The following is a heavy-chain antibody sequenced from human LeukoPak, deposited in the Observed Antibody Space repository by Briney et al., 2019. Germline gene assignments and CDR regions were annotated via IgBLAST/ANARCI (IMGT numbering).Heavy chain of an antibody. V-gene: IGHV3-48*02. J-gene: IGHJ4*02. CDR3: ASDQRYAFDY. D-gene: IGHD3-9*01. CDR1: GFSFTDYP. CDR2: IRTSAEGANYA. Sequence: SGGSLRLSCATSGFSFTDYPMNWVRQAPGKGLGWVSNIRTSAEGANYAYYADSVKGRVTISRDDAKNTLYLRMNSLRDDDTAVYYCASDQRYAFDYWGQGILVTVSS.